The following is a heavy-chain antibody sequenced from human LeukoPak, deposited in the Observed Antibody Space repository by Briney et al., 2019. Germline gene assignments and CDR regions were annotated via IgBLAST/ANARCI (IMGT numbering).Heavy chain of an antibody. J-gene: IGHJ4*02. CDR2: ISGSGGST. D-gene: IGHD6-19*01. Sequence: GGSLRLSCAASGFTFSSYSMNWVRQAPGKGLEWVSAISGSGGSTYYADSVKGRFTISRDNSKNTLYLQMNSLRAEDTAVYYCAKALGGLAVADPFDYWGQGTLVTVSS. CDR3: AKALGGLAVADPFDY. V-gene: IGHV3-23*01. CDR1: GFTFSSYS.